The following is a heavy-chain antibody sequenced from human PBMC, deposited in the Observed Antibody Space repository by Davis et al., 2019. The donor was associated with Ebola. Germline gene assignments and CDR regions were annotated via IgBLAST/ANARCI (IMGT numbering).Heavy chain of an antibody. J-gene: IGHJ6*02. V-gene: IGHV3-48*04. D-gene: IGHD3-9*01. CDR1: GFTFSSYS. Sequence: GGSLRLSCAASGFTFSSYSMNWVRQAPGKGLEWVSYISSSSSTIYYADSVKGRFTISRDNAKNSLYLQMNSLRAEDTAVYYCASPLLTGYQYMDVWGQGTTVTVSS. CDR2: ISSSSSTI. CDR3: ASPLLTGYQYMDV.